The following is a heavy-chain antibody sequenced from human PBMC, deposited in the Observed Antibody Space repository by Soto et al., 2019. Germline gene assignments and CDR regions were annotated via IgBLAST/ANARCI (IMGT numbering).Heavy chain of an antibody. D-gene: IGHD3-16*01. J-gene: IGHJ4*02. CDR3: ARTRVGGVTTNFDY. CDR2: ISYDGSNK. V-gene: IGHV3-30-3*01. CDR1: GFTFSSYA. Sequence: GGSLRLSCAASGFTFSSYAMHWVXQAPGKGLEWVAVISYDGSNKYYADSVKGRFTISRDNSKNTLYLQMNSLRAEDTAVYXCARTRVGGVTTNFDYWGQGTLVTVSS.